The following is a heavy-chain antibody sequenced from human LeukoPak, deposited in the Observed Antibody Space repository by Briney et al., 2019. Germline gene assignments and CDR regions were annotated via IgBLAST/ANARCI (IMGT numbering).Heavy chain of an antibody. CDR3: ARGGYSGSYFAY. CDR2: IKWNGGST. V-gene: IGHV3-20*04. CDR1: GFIFDDYG. Sequence: GGSLRLSCAASGFIFDDYGMSWVRQAPGKGLEWVSGIKWNGGSTGYADSVKGRFTISRDNAKNSLYVQMKSLRAEDTALYYCARGGYSGSYFAYWGQRTLVTVSS. J-gene: IGHJ4*02. D-gene: IGHD1-26*01.